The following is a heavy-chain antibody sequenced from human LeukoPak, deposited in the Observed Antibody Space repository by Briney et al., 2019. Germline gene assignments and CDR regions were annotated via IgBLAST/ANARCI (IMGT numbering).Heavy chain of an antibody. V-gene: IGHV3-30*02. CDR2: IRYDGSVQ. J-gene: IGHJ4*02. D-gene: IGHD3-10*01. CDR3: AKWAVLLWFGESSSGYYFDY. Sequence: GGSLRLSCAASGFAFSTYGMHWVRQAPDKGLEWVAFIRYDGSVQYYTDSVTGRFTISRDNSKNTLYLQMNSLRAEDTAVYYCAKWAVLLWFGESSSGYYFDYWGQGALVTVSS. CDR1: GFAFSTYG.